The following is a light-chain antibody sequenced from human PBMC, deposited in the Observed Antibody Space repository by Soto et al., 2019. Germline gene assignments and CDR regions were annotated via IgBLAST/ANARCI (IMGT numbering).Light chain of an antibody. J-gene: IGKJ1*01. CDR3: QLRSNWQRT. CDR2: DAS. CDR1: QRVSSY. V-gene: IGKV3-11*01. Sequence: EIVLTQSPATLSLSPGERATLSCRASQRVSSYLAWFQQKPGQAPRLLIYDASNRATGIPARFSGSGSGTDFTLTIIILYPEDFVVYDCQLRSNWQRTFGQGTTMDI.